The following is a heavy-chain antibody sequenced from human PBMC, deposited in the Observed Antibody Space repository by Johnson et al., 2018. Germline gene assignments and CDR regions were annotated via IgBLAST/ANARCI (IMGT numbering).Heavy chain of an antibody. J-gene: IGHJ6*02. CDR2: IKEDGSEK. CDR1: EFTFGSYW. CDR3: ARDTLFQFHYGMDV. D-gene: IGHD2-21*01. V-gene: IGHV3-7*01. Sequence: EVQLLESGGGLVQXGGSLRLSCAASEFTFGSYWMTWVRQAPGKGLEWVANIKEDGSEKYYVGSVKGRFTISRDNAKNSLYLQMNSLRAEDTAVYYCARDTLFQFHYGMDVWGQGTTVTVSS.